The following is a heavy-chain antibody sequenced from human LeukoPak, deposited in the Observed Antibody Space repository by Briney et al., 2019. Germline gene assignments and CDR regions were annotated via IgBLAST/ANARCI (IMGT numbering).Heavy chain of an antibody. CDR1: GGSISSSYY. CDR2: IYYSGST. D-gene: IGHD2-15*01. V-gene: IGHV4-39*01. CDR3: ARMVVVAATADWFDP. Sequence: SETLSLTCTVSGGSISSSYYWGWIRQPPGKGLEWIGSIYYSGSTYYNPSLKSRVTISVDTSKNQFSLKLSSVTAADTAVYYCARMVVVAATADWFDPWGQGTLVTVSS. J-gene: IGHJ5*02.